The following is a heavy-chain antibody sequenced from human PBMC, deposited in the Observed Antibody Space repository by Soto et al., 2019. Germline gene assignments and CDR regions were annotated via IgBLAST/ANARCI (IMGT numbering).Heavy chain of an antibody. V-gene: IGHV3-7*03. CDR1: GFTFSRWW. Sequence: GGSLRLSCAASGFTFSRWWMSWVRQAPGKGLEWVANIKQDGSERYYVDSVKGRFTISRDNAKNSLYLQMNSLRAEDTAVYYCARGRSRTRFMHYRGQGTLVT. J-gene: IGHJ4*02. D-gene: IGHD2-8*01. CDR2: IKQDGSER. CDR3: ARGRSRTRFMHY.